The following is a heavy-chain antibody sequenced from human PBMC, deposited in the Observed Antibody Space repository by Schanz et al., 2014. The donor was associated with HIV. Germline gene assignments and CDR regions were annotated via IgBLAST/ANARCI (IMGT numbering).Heavy chain of an antibody. CDR3: VLPSPKIVGGLGEHYFDH. CDR1: GFTFNNYG. J-gene: IGHJ4*02. D-gene: IGHD1-26*01. V-gene: IGHV3-33*01. Sequence: QVDLVESGGGVVQPGRSLRLSCTASGFTFNNYGMQWVRQAPGKGLEWLAAIWYDGSNKFYADSLRGRFTISRDNSKNTLYLQMNSLRVEDTAVYYCVLPSPKIVGGLGEHYFDHWGQGTLVTVSS. CDR2: IWYDGSNK.